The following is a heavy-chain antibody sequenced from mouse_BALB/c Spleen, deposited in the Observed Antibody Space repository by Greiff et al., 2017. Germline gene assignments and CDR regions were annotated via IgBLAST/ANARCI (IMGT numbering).Heavy chain of an antibody. CDR1: GYSFTGYY. Sequence: VQLQQSGPELVKPGASVKISCKASGYSFTGYYMHWVKQSHVKSLEWIGRINPYNGATSYNQNFKDKASLTVDKSSSTAYMELHSLTSEDSAVYYCARHGSSYVRAMDYWGQGTSVTVSS. D-gene: IGHD1-1*01. CDR3: ARHGSSYVRAMDY. J-gene: IGHJ4*01. V-gene: IGHV1-31*01. CDR2: INPYNGAT.